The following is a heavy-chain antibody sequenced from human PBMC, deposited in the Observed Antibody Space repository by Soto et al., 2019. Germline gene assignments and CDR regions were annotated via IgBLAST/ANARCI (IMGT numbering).Heavy chain of an antibody. Sequence: QVQLVESGGGVVQPGRSLRLSCAASGFTFSSYAMHWVRQAPGKGLEWVAVISYDGSNKYYADSVKGRFTISRDNSKNQLYLQRNSLRAEDTAVYYCARVSRPDSGYYGSHWYFDLWGRGTLVTVSS. D-gene: IGHD3-22*01. J-gene: IGHJ2*01. CDR3: ARVSRPDSGYYGSHWYFDL. V-gene: IGHV3-30-3*01. CDR2: ISYDGSNK. CDR1: GFTFSSYA.